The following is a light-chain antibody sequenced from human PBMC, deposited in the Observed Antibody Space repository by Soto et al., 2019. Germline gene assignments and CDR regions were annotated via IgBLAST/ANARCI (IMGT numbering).Light chain of an antibody. CDR2: GAS. CDR1: QSVSSSF. Sequence: EIVLTQSPGTLSLSPGERATLSCRASQSVSSSFLAWYQQKPGQAPRLLIYGASSRATGLPDRFSGSGSGTDFTLTISRLEPEGVAVYYCQQYGSSPLSFGGGNKVELK. J-gene: IGKJ4*01. V-gene: IGKV3-20*01. CDR3: QQYGSSPLS.